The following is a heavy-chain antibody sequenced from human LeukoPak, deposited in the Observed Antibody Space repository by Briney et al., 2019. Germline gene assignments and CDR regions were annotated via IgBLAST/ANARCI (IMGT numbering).Heavy chain of an antibody. CDR2: ISSSGSTI. D-gene: IGHD3-10*02. CDR3: AELGITMIGGV. Sequence: GGSLRPSCAASGFTFSSYSMNWVRQAPGKGLEWVSYISSSGSTIYYADSVKSRFTISRDNAMNSLYLQMNSLRAEDTAVYYCAELGITMIGGVWGKGTTVTISS. J-gene: IGHJ6*04. V-gene: IGHV3-48*04. CDR1: GFTFSSYS.